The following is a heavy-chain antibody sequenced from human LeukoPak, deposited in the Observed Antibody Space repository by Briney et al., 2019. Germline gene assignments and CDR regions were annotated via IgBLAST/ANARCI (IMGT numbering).Heavy chain of an antibody. J-gene: IGHJ6*04. Sequence: GGSLRLSCAASGFTFSSYEMNWVRQAPGKGLEWVSYISSSGGTMYYADSVRGRFTISRDNAKNSLYLQMNSLRAEDTAVYYCAELGITMIGGVWGKGTTVTISS. CDR3: AELGITMIGGV. CDR2: ISSSGGTM. CDR1: GFTFSSYE. D-gene: IGHD3-10*02. V-gene: IGHV3-48*03.